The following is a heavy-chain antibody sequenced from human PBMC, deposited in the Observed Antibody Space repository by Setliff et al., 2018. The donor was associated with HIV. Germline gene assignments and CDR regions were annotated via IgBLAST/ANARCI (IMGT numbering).Heavy chain of an antibody. CDR1: GSSISSNSYY. D-gene: IGHD3-9*01. Sequence: SETLSLTCTVSGSSISSNSYYWGWIRQPPGKGLEWIGSIYHSGRTYYNPSLKSRVTISVDTSKNQFSLKLTSVTAADTAVYYCARDQPQDYDSLTGYYTGRYFDYWGRGTLVTVSS. CDR3: ARDQPQDYDSLTGYYTGRYFDY. CDR2: IYHSGRT. J-gene: IGHJ4*02. V-gene: IGHV4-39*07.